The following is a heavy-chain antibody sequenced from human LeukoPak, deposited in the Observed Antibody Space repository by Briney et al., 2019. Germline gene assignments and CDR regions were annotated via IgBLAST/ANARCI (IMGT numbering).Heavy chain of an antibody. V-gene: IGHV3-30-3*01. CDR3: ARKDCSSTSCYRYYGMDV. CDR1: GFTFSSYA. CDR2: ISYDGSNK. Sequence: GGSLRLSCAASGFTFSSYAMHWVRQAPGKGLEWVAVISYDGSNKHYADSVKGRFTISRDNSKNTLYLQMNSLRAEDTAVYYCARKDCSSTSCYRYYGMDVWGQGTTVTVSS. J-gene: IGHJ6*02. D-gene: IGHD2-2*01.